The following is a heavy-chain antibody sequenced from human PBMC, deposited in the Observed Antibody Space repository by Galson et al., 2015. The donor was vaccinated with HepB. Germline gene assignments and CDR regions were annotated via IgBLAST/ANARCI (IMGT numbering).Heavy chain of an antibody. CDR2: INHSGST. D-gene: IGHD1-26*01. CDR1: GGSFSGYY. V-gene: IGHV4-34*01. J-gene: IGHJ4*02. CDR3: ARSPTKLRGYYFDY. Sequence: ETLSLTCAVYGGSFSGYYWSWIRQPPGKGLEWIGEINHSGSTNYNQSLKSRVTISVDTSKNQLSLKLSSVTAADTAVYYCARSPTKLRGYYFDYWGQGTLVTVSS.